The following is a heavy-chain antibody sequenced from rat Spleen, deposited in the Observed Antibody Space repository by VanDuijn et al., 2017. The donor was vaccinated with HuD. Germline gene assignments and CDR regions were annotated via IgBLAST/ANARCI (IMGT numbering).Heavy chain of an antibody. D-gene: IGHD1-12*03. V-gene: IGHV2S61*01. J-gene: IGHJ2*01. Sequence: QVQLKESGPGLVQPSQTLSLTCTVSGFSLSSYGVIWVRQPPGKGLEWMGVIWGNGNTNYNSALKSRLSISRDTSKSQVFLKMNNLQTEDTAMYFGASQYYYDGYYRDYWGQGVMVTVSS. CDR2: IWGNGNT. CDR1: GFSLSSYG. CDR3: ASQYYYDGYYRDY.